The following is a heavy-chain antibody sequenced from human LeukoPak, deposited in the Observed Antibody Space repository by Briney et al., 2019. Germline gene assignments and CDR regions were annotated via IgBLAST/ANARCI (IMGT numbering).Heavy chain of an antibody. CDR1: GYTLTELS. CDR3: ARVRSDSSSWWPYYYYYMDV. J-gene: IGHJ6*03. CDR2: FDPEDGET. V-gene: IGHV1-24*01. D-gene: IGHD6-13*01. Sequence: ASVKVSCKVSGYTLTELSMHWVRQAPGKGLEWMGGFDPEDGETIYAQKFQGRVTMTEDTSTDTAYMELSSLRSEDTAVYYCARVRSDSSSWWPYYYYYMDVWGKGTTVTVSS.